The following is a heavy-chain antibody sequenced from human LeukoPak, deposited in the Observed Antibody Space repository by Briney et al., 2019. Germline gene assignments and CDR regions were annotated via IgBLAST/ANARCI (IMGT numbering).Heavy chain of an antibody. CDR3: AKCRETGATCYKNDMDV. J-gene: IGHJ6*02. CDR2: INHSGST. V-gene: IGHV4-34*01. CDR1: GGSFSGYY. Sequence: PSETLSLTCAVYGGSFSGYYWSWIRQPPGKGLEWIGEINHSGSTKYSPSLKSRVTVSVDTSKNQFSLRLSSVTAADTAVYYCAKCRETGATCYKNDMDVWGQGTTVTVSS. D-gene: IGHD2-15*01.